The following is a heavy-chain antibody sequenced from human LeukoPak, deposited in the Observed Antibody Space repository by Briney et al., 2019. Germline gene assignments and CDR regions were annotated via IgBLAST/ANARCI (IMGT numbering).Heavy chain of an antibody. CDR1: GYTFTSYG. V-gene: IGHV1-18*01. J-gene: IGHJ3*02. CDR3: ARVNPGSSGWFVEAFDI. Sequence: GASVKVSCKASGYTFTSYGISWVRQAPGQGLEWMGWISAYNGNTNYAQKLQGRVTMTTDTSTSTAYMELRSLRSDDTAVYYCARVNPGSSGWFVEAFDIWGQGTMVTVSS. CDR2: ISAYNGNT. D-gene: IGHD6-19*01.